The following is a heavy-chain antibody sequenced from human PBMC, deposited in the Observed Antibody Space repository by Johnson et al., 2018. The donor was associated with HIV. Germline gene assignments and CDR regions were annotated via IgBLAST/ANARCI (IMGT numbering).Heavy chain of an antibody. J-gene: IGHJ3*02. CDR1: GFTFSSYA. CDR3: AKDEAQTLAAAGRDAFNM. V-gene: IGHV3-30*02. D-gene: IGHD6-13*01. CDR2: IRYDAENK. Sequence: QVQLVESGGGVVQPGRSLRLSCAASGFTFSSYAMHWVRQAPGKGLEWVAFIRYDAENKYSADSVRGRFTISRDNSKNTLYLQMNSLRAEDTAVYYCAKDEAQTLAAAGRDAFNMWGRGTKVIVSS.